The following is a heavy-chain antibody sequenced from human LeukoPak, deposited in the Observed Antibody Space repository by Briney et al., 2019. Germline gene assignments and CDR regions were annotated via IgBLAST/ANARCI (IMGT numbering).Heavy chain of an antibody. CDR2: IYYSGRT. V-gene: IGHV4-39*07. CDR3: ARDLGPYDSSGRGLDY. D-gene: IGHD3-22*01. J-gene: IGHJ4*02. CDR1: SGSISSNNHY. Sequence: SETLSLTCTVSSGSISSNNHYWGWIRQPQGKRLEWIGSIYYSGRTYYNPSLKSRVTISVDTSKKQFSLKLSSVTAADTAVYYCARDLGPYDSSGRGLDYWGQGTLVTVSS.